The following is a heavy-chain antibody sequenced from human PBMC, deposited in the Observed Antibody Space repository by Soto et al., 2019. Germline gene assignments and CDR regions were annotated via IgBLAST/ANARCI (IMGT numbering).Heavy chain of an antibody. J-gene: IGHJ6*02. CDR1: GGSIRDYF. D-gene: IGHD3-9*01. CDR3: ARDRKLVIPGNYYYYGMDV. V-gene: IGHV4-59*01. CDR2: ISSSGTI. Sequence: SATLSITCRVSGGSIRDYFWTWIRQPPGKGLEWIGYISSSGTINYNSSLKSRVTISLDTSRNHFSLKLSSVTAADTAVYFCARDRKLVIPGNYYYYGMDVWGQGTTVTVS.